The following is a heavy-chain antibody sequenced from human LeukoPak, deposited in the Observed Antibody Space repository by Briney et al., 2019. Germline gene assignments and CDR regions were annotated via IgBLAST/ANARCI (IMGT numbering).Heavy chain of an antibody. D-gene: IGHD2-2*02. J-gene: IGHJ5*02. CDR2: IYYSGST. V-gene: IGHV4-31*03. CDR1: GGSISSGGYY. Sequence: SETLSLTCTVSGGSISSGGYYWSWIRQHPGKGLEWIGYIYYSGSTYYNPSLKSRVTISVDTSKNQFSLKLSSVTAADKAVYYCARGVRRYCSSTSCYTTGFDPWGQGTLVTVSS. CDR3: ARGVRRYCSSTSCYTTGFDP.